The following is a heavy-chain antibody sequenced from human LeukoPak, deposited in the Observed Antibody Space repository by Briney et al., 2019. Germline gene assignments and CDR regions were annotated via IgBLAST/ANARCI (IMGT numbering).Heavy chain of an antibody. D-gene: IGHD2-15*01. CDR2: ISYDGSSK. V-gene: IGHV3-30*18. CDR3: AKDPGYCSGGSCYLNWFDP. CDR1: GFTFSSYG. Sequence: GGSLRLSCAASGFTFSSYGMHWVRQAPGKGLEWVAVISYDGSSKYYADSVKGRFTISRDNSKNTLYLQMNSLRAEDTAVYYCAKDPGYCSGGSCYLNWFDPWGQGTLVTVSS. J-gene: IGHJ5*02.